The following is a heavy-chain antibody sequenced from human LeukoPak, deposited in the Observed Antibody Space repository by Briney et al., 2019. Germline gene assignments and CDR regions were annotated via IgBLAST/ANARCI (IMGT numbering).Heavy chain of an antibody. CDR1: GFTFSTNA. CDR3: AKGCGYSYAPFDY. D-gene: IGHD5-18*01. J-gene: IGHJ4*02. V-gene: IGHV3-23*01. CDR2: ISGRTGST. Sequence: GGSLRLSCAASGFTFSTNAMSWVPQAPRKGLECVSAISGRTGSTHYADSVKGRFTISRDNSKNTLYLQMDSRRAEETAVYYCAKGCGYSYAPFDYWGQGIVVTVSS.